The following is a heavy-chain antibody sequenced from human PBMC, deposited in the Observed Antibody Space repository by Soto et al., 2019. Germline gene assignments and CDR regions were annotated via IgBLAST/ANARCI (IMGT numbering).Heavy chain of an antibody. CDR2: ISGSGGST. D-gene: IGHD2-2*01. Sequence: EVQLLEPGGTLVQPGGSLRLSCAASGFIYGNYAMNWVRQAPGKGLEWVSVISGSGGSTNYAGSVKGRFTISRDNSKNTLYLQMNSLRAEDTAVYYCAKVPASLKTLDYWGQGTLVTV. J-gene: IGHJ4*01. V-gene: IGHV3-23*01. CDR1: GFIYGNYA. CDR3: AKVPASLKTLDY.